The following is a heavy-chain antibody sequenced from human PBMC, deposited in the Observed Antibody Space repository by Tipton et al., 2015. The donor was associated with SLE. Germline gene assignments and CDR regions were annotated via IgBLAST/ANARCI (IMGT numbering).Heavy chain of an antibody. V-gene: IGHV4-38-2*01. Sequence: GLVKPSETLSLSCDVSGFSIRSGYYWGWIRQSPGKGLEWIGSIYHSGSTYYNPSLKSRVTISVDTSKNQLSLRLSSVTAADTAVYYCARQVDTEAVGSWNFAFWGRGTLVTVSS. D-gene: IGHD5-18*01. CDR2: IYHSGST. J-gene: IGHJ2*01. CDR1: GFSIRSGYY. CDR3: ARQVDTEAVGSWNFAF.